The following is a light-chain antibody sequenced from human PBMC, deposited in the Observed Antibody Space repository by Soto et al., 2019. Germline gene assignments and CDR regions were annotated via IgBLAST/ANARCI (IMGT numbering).Light chain of an antibody. CDR3: QQSYSTPS. J-gene: IGKJ3*01. Sequence: DIQMTQSPSSLSASVGDRVTITCRASQSIKTYLNWYQQEPGKAPKLLIYAASSLQSGVPSRFSGSGSGRDFTLTISSLHPEDFAVYYCQQSYSTPSFGPGTKVDIK. V-gene: IGKV1-39*01. CDR1: QSIKTY. CDR2: AAS.